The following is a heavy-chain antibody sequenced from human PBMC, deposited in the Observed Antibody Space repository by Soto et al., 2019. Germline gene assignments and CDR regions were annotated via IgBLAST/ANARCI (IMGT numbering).Heavy chain of an antibody. CDR1: GYSFSGYY. D-gene: IGHD6-25*01. CDR2: IYPNTETT. Sequence: ASVKVSCKASGYSFSGYYIQWVRQAPGQGPEWLGWIYPNTETTDSSKKFQGRVTMTSDMSTRAVYMELRDLRSDDTAVYYCVSLQTSGWPGVHWGQGTLVTVSS. CDR3: VSLQTSGWPGVH. J-gene: IGHJ4*02. V-gene: IGHV1-2*02.